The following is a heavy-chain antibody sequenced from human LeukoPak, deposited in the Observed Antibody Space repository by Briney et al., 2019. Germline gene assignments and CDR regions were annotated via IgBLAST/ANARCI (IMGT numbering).Heavy chain of an antibody. CDR1: GFTIGSHF. V-gene: IGHV3-7*01. D-gene: IGHD6-25*01. CDR3: ARLGATSSGKYYFDY. CDR2: LEPSGNER. J-gene: IGHJ4*02. Sequence: GGSLRLSCAVSGFTIGSHFMGWVRHLPGKGLQCVAILEPSGNERNYVDSVKGRFRISRDNAQNSLSLQMNSLSADDTAVYYCARLGATSSGKYYFDYWGQGTLVTVSS.